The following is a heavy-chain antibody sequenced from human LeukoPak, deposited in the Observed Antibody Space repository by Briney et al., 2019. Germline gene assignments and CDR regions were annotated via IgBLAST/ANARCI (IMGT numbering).Heavy chain of an antibody. D-gene: IGHD3-16*01. V-gene: IGHV5-51*01. CDR3: ARRQGGQNWYFDL. J-gene: IGHJ2*01. CDR1: GFRFDIYW. CDR2: IYPGDSDT. Sequence: GESLKISCQGSGFRFDIYWIGWVRQIPGKGLEWMGNIYPGDSDTRFSPSFQGQVTMSADRSSGTAYLQWSSLKASETAMYYCARRQGGQNWYFDLWGRGTTVTVSS.